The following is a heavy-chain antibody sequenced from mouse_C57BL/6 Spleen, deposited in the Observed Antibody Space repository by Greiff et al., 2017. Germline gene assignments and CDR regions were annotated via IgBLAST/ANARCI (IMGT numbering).Heavy chain of an antibody. Sequence: QVQLQQSGAELVKPGASVKISCKASGYAFSSYWMNWVKQRPGKGLEWIGQIYPGDGDTNYNGKFKGKATLTADKSSSTAYMQLSGLTSEDSAVYFCANLRSDWYFDVWGTGTTVTVSS. V-gene: IGHV1-80*01. D-gene: IGHD1-1*01. J-gene: IGHJ1*03. CDR2: IYPGDGDT. CDR3: ANLRSDWYFDV. CDR1: GYAFSSYW.